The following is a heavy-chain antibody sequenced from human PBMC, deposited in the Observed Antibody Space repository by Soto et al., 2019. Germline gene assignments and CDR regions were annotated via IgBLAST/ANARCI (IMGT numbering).Heavy chain of an antibody. CDR1: GYTFTSYD. V-gene: IGHV1-8*01. CDR3: ARGSWTSSLLRFLEALGY. D-gene: IGHD3-3*01. J-gene: IGHJ4*02. Sequence: ASVKVSCKASGYTFTSYDINWVRQATGQGLEWMGWMNPNSGNTGYAQKFQGRVTMTRNTSISTAYMELSSLRSEDTAVFYCARGSWTSSLLRFLEALGYWGQGTLVTVSS. CDR2: MNPNSGNT.